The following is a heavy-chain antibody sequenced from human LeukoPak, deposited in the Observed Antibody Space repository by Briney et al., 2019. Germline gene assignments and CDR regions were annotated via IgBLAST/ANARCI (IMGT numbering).Heavy chain of an antibody. CDR3: AKEGFGYHFEY. CDR2: IIPVFNTP. D-gene: IGHD3-16*02. Sequence: ASVKVSCKASGGSFSNYVINWVRQAPGQGLEWMGGIIPVFNTPNYAQKFQGRVTITADESTNTAYMELSSLRPEDTAMYYCAKEGFGYHFEYWGQGTLVTVSS. CDR1: GGSFSNYV. V-gene: IGHV1-69*13. J-gene: IGHJ4*02.